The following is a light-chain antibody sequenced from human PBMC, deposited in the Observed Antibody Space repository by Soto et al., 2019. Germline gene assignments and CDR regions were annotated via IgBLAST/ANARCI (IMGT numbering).Light chain of an antibody. Sequence: DIQMTQSPSSLSASVGDRVTITCRASQSISSYLNWYQQKPGKAPKLLIYDASSLQSGVPSRFSGSGSGTDFTLTISSLQPEDFATYYCQQNYSTPWTFGQGTKVEIK. J-gene: IGKJ1*01. CDR1: QSISSY. CDR2: DAS. V-gene: IGKV1-39*01. CDR3: QQNYSTPWT.